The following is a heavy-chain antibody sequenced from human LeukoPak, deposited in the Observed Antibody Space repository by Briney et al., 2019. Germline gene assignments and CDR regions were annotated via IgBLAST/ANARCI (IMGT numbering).Heavy chain of an antibody. CDR3: ARDVAYCGGDCFPPDY. CDR1: GYTFTSYG. CDR2: ISAYNGNT. D-gene: IGHD2-21*02. Sequence: ASVKVSCKASGYTFTSYGISWVRQAPGQGLEWMGWISAYNGNTNYAQKLQGRVTMTTDTSTSTAYMELRSLRSDDTAVYYCARDVAYCGGDCFPPDYWGQGTLVTVSS. J-gene: IGHJ4*02. V-gene: IGHV1-18*01.